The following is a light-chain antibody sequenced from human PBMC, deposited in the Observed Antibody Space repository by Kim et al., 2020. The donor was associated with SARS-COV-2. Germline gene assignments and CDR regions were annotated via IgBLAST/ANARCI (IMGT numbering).Light chain of an antibody. J-gene: IGLJ2*01. V-gene: IGLV4-69*01. CDR1: GRHNYYA. Sequence: SVNLTCTLAGRHNYYAIEWHQQRPDRGPHFLLKVNRDGSHYKGDGIPDRFSGSSSESERYLTISSLQSDDEADYYCQTWGTPVVFGGGTQLTVL. CDR2: VNRDGSH. CDR3: QTWGTPVV.